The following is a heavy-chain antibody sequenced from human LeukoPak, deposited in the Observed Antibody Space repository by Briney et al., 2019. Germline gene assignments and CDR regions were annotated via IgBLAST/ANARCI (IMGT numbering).Heavy chain of an antibody. V-gene: IGHV4-59*08. CDR1: GGSISSYY. CDR3: AIGATRGYFDY. J-gene: IGHJ4*02. D-gene: IGHD1-26*01. CDR2: IYYSGNT. Sequence: SETLSLTCTVSGGSISSYYWSWIRQPPGKGLEGSWYIYYSGNTNYNPSLKSRVTISVDPSKNQFSLTLSSVTAADTAVYYCAIGATRGYFDYWGQGTLVTVSS.